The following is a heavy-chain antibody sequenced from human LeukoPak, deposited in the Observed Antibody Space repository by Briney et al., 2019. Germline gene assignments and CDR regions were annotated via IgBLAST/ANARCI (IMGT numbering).Heavy chain of an antibody. Sequence: GGSLRLSCAASGFTFSSYWMHWVRQVPGKGLAWVSRINSDGSSTNDADSVKGRFTISRDNAKNSLYLQMNSLRDEDTAVYYCARDLESGYVNYYGMDVWGQGTTVTVSS. CDR3: ARDLESGYVNYYGMDV. D-gene: IGHD5-12*01. V-gene: IGHV3-74*01. CDR2: INSDGSST. J-gene: IGHJ6*02. CDR1: GFTFSSYW.